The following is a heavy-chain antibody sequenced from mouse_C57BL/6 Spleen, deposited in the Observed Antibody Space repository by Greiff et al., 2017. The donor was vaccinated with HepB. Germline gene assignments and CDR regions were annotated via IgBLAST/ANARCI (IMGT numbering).Heavy chain of an antibody. J-gene: IGHJ4*01. Sequence: DVQLVESEGGLVQPGSSMKLSCTASGFTFSDYYMAWVRQVPEKGLEWVANINYDGSSTYYLDSLKSRFIISRDNAKNILYLQMSSLKSEDTATYYCARGSILGDAMDYWGQGTSVTVSS. D-gene: IGHD2-3*01. V-gene: IGHV5-16*01. CDR2: INYDGSST. CDR1: GFTFSDYY. CDR3: ARGSILGDAMDY.